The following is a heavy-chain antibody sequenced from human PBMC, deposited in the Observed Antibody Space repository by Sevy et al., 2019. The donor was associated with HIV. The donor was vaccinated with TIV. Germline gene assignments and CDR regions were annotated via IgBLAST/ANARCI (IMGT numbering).Heavy chain of an antibody. J-gene: IGHJ6*02. CDR3: ARTEGDGYNPYYYYYGMDV. V-gene: IGHV3-30-3*01. Sequence: GGSLRLSCAASGFTFSSYAMHWVRRAPGKGLEWVAVISYDGSNKYYADSVKGRFTISRDNSKNTLYLQMNSLRAEDTAVYYCARTEGDGYNPYYYYYGMDVWGQGTTVTVSS. CDR1: GFTFSSYA. CDR2: ISYDGSNK. D-gene: IGHD5-12*01.